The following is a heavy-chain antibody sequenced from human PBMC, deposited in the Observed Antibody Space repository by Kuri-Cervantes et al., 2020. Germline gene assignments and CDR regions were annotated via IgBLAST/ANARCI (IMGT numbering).Heavy chain of an antibody. CDR3: ARGTDLITLTASEWFDT. V-gene: IGHV1-18*01. CDR2: ISPYNGNT. Sequence: ASVNVSCKASGYTLTSYGISWVRQAPGQGLEWMGWISPYNGNTNYAQKLQGRVTMTTDTSTSTAYMELRSLRSDDTAVYYCARGTDLITLTASEWFDTWGQGTLVTVSS. J-gene: IGHJ5*02. CDR1: GYTLTSYG. D-gene: IGHD3-16*01.